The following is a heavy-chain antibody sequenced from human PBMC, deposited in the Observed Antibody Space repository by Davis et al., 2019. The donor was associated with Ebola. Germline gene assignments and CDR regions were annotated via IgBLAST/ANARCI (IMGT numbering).Heavy chain of an antibody. CDR3: ARGGYSYGFDY. CDR2: INHSGST. CDR1: GGSFSGYY. V-gene: IGHV4-34*01. D-gene: IGHD5-18*01. J-gene: IGHJ4*02. Sequence: SETLSLTCAVYGGSFSGYYWSWIRQPPGKGLEWIGEINHSGSTNYNPSLKSRVTISVDTSKNQFSRKLSSVTAADTAVYYCARGGYSYGFDYWGQGTLVTVSS.